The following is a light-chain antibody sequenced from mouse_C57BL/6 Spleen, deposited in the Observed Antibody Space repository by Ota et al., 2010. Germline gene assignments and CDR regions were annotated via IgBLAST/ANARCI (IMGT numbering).Light chain of an antibody. CDR3: QQYIKYPFT. V-gene: IGKV6-23*01. CDR2: WTS. J-gene: IGKJ4*01. Sequence: DIVMTQSHKFMSTSVGDRVSITCKVSQDVDTAVAWYQQKPGQSPKLLIYWTSTRHTGVPDRFTGSGSGTDFTLTISNVQSEDLADYFCQQYIKYPFTFGSGTKLEIK. CDR1: QDVDTA.